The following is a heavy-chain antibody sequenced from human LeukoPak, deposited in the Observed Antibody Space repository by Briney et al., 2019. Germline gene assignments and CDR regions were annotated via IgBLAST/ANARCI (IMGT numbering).Heavy chain of an antibody. D-gene: IGHD6-13*01. J-gene: IGHJ3*02. CDR1: GYSISSGYY. CDR3: ARYSSSWSRDAFDI. CDR2: IYHSGST. V-gene: IGHV4-38-2*02. Sequence: PSGTLSLTCTVSGYSISSGYYWGWIRQPPGKGLEWIGSIYHSGSTYYNPSLKSRVTISVDTSKNQFSLKLSSVTAADTAVYYCARYSSSWSRDAFDIWGQGTMVTVSS.